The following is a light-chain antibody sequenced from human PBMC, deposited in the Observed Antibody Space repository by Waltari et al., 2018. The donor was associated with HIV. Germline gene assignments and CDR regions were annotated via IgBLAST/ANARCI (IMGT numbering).Light chain of an antibody. CDR2: KVS. V-gene: IGKV2-30*01. CDR1: ERLVSADGNTY. Sequence: VVLTQFPVSLSVSVGQSASISCRSSERLVSADGNTYLSWFQQRPGQYPIRLIYKVSNRDSGVPGKFSGSGAVRDFTLQINRVEAEDVATYYCAQETFWGWTFGPGTKVEI. CDR3: AQETFWGWT. J-gene: IGKJ1*01.